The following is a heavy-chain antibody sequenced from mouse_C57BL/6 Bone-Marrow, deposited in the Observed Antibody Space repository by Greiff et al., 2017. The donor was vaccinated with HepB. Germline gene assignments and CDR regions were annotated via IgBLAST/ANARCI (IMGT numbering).Heavy chain of an antibody. Sequence: DVKLVESEGGLVQPGSSMKLSCTASGFTFSDYYMAWVRQVPEKGLEWVANINYDGSSTYYLDSLKSRFIISRDNAKNILYLQMSSLKSEDTATYYCARESRYSNFLDYWGQGTTLTVSS. CDR3: ARESRYSNFLDY. CDR2: INYDGSST. V-gene: IGHV5-16*01. D-gene: IGHD2-5*01. J-gene: IGHJ2*01. CDR1: GFTFSDYY.